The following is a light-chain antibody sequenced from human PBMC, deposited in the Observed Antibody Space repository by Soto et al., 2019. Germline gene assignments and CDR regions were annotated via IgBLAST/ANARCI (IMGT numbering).Light chain of an antibody. CDR1: QSVGSN. J-gene: IGKJ5*01. CDR3: QQYNNWPPIT. CDR2: GAS. V-gene: IGKV3-15*01. Sequence: EIVMTQSPATLSVSPGERVTLSCRARQSVGSNLAWYQQKPGQAPRLLIYGASTRATGVPARFSGHGSGTDFTLTISRLEPEDFAVYYCQQYNNWPPITFGQGTRLEIK.